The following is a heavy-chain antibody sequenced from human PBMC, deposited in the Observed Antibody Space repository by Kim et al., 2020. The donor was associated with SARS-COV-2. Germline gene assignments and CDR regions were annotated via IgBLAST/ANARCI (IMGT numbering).Heavy chain of an antibody. CDR2: ISAYNGNT. Sequence: ASVKVSCKASGYTFTSYGISWVRQAPGQGLEWMGWISAYNGNTNYAQKLQGRVTMTTDTSTSTAYMELRSLRSDDTAVYYCAREWELLPRSGFDYWGQGTLVTVSS. J-gene: IGHJ4*02. CDR3: AREWELLPRSGFDY. D-gene: IGHD1-26*01. CDR1: GYTFTSYG. V-gene: IGHV1-18*01.